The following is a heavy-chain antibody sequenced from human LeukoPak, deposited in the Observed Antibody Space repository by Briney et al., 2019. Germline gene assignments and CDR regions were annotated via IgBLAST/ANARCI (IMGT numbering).Heavy chain of an antibody. Sequence: GGSLRLSCAASGFIFSNYDMRWVRQAPGKGLEWVSSISGSGRSTYYAESAKGRFTISRDNSKNTLDLHMYSLRAEDTAVYYCAKDSALWGQGILVTVSS. CDR3: AKDSAL. CDR1: GFIFSNYD. D-gene: IGHD3-10*01. V-gene: IGHV3-23*01. J-gene: IGHJ4*02. CDR2: ISGSGRST.